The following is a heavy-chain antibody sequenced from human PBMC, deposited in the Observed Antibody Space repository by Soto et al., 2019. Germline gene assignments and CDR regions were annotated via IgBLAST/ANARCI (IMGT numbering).Heavy chain of an antibody. V-gene: IGHV4-59*01. CDR2: ISNSGST. D-gene: IGHD6-19*01. J-gene: IGHJ4*02. Sequence: QVQLQESGPGLVKPSETLSLTCTVSGGSIETFYWSWIRQPPGKGLGWIGYISNSGSTSYNPSLESRVTVSVDTAKNEFSLKLNSVTAADTATYYCARILRDSQGWYHHDFWGQGTLVTVAS. CDR1: GGSIETFY. CDR3: ARILRDSQGWYHHDF.